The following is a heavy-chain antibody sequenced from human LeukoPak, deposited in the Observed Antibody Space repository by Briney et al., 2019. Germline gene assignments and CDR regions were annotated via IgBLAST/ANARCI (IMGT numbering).Heavy chain of an antibody. CDR1: GGSISSYY. Sequence: SSETLSLTSTVSGGSISSYYWSWIRQPPGKGLEWIGYIYYSGSTNYNPSLKSRVTISVDTSKNQFSLKLSSVTAADTAVYYCARDKSRTTGFDPWGQGTLVTVSS. CDR2: IYYSGST. D-gene: IGHD1-7*01. J-gene: IGHJ5*02. V-gene: IGHV4-59*01. CDR3: ARDKSRTTGFDP.